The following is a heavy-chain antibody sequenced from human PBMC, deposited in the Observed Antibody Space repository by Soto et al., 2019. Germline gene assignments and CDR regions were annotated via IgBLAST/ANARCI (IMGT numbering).Heavy chain of an antibody. D-gene: IGHD6-19*01. CDR3: VIDKAVAGTYFDY. CDR1: GFTFSSYA. J-gene: IGHJ4*02. V-gene: IGHV3-64D*06. Sequence: LRLSCSASGFTFSSYAMHWVRQAPGKGLEYVSAISSNGGSTYYADSVKGRFTISRDNSKNTLYLQMSSLRAEDTAVYYCVIDKAVAGTYFDYWGQGTLVTVSS. CDR2: ISSNGGST.